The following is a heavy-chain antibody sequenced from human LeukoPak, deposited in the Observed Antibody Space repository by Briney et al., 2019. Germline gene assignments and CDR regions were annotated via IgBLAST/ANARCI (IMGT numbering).Heavy chain of an antibody. CDR3: AKSPPSSGRSPFDY. V-gene: IGHV3-23*01. D-gene: IGHD6-19*01. CDR1: GFTFSSYA. Sequence: GXXLRLSCAASGFTFSSYAMSWVRQAPGKGLEWVSAISGSGGSTYYADSVKGRFTISRDNSKNTLYLQMNSLRAEDTAVYYCAKSPPSSGRSPFDYWGQGTLVTVSS. CDR2: ISGSGGST. J-gene: IGHJ4*02.